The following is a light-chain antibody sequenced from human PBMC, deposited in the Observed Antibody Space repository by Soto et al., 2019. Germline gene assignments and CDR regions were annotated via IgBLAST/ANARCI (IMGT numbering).Light chain of an antibody. V-gene: IGKV3-20*01. Sequence: EIVLTQSPGTLSLSPEEGVTLSCTASQSVSSRNLAWYQQKPGQAPRLRIYGAGSRAGGIPDWFRGSGSGTFFTLTISRLETEDSAMYYCQQYGSLPFTFGPGTKVEIK. CDR1: QSVSSRN. CDR2: GAG. CDR3: QQYGSLPFT. J-gene: IGKJ3*01.